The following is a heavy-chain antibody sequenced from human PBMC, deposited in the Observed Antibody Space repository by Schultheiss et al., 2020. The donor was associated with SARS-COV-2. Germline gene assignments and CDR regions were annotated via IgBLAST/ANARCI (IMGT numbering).Heavy chain of an antibody. CDR2: ISYDGSNK. Sequence: GGSLRLSCAASGFTFSSYAMHWVRQAPGKGLEWVAVISYDGSNKYYADSVKGRFTISRDNSKNTLYLQMNSLRAEDTALYYCAKARSYYLDAFDIWGQGTMVTVSS. V-gene: IGHV3-30*01. D-gene: IGHD1-26*01. CDR3: AKARSYYLDAFDI. CDR1: GFTFSSYA. J-gene: IGHJ3*02.